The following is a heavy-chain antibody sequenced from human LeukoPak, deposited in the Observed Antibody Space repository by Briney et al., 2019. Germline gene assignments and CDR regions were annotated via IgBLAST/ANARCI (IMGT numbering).Heavy chain of an antibody. CDR1: GGSISSGGYS. J-gene: IGHJ5*02. Sequence: PSETLSLTCAVSGGSISSGGYSWSWIRQPPGKGXXXIGYIYHSGSTYYNPSLKSRVTISVDRSENQFSLKLSSVTAADTAVYYCARDNTYYYDSSGYSKYNWFDPWGQGTLVTVSS. D-gene: IGHD3-22*01. V-gene: IGHV4-30-2*01. CDR2: IYHSGST. CDR3: ARDNTYYYDSSGYSKYNWFDP.